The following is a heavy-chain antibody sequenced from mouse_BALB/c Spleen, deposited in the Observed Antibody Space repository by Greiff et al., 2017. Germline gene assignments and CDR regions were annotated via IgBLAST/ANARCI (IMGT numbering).Heavy chain of an antibody. CDR3: ARSDDGYSPWCAY. J-gene: IGHJ3*01. D-gene: IGHD2-3*01. V-gene: IGHV1S34*01. CDR1: GYSFTGYY. CDR2: ISCYNGAT. Sequence: LVKTGASVKISCKASGYSFTGYYMHWVKQSHGKSLEWIGYISCYNGATSYNQKFKGKATFTVDTSSSTAYMQFNSLTSEDSAVYYCARSDDGYSPWCAYWGQGTLVTVSA.